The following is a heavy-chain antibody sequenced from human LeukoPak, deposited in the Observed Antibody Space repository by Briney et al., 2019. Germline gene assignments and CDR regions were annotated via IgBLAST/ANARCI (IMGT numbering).Heavy chain of an antibody. Sequence: GGSLRLSCAASGFTFKNYGMNWVRQAPGKGLEWVSSISSGSTYIDNADSLKGRFTISRDNAKNSLYLEMNSLRAEDTAVYYCARSKGGAQREYGMDVWGQGTTVTVFS. CDR1: GFTFKNYG. CDR2: ISSGSTYI. J-gene: IGHJ6*02. CDR3: ARSKGGAQREYGMDV. V-gene: IGHV3-21*06. D-gene: IGHD6-25*01.